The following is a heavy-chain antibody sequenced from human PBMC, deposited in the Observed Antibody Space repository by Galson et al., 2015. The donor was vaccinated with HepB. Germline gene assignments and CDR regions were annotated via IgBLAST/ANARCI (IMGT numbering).Heavy chain of an antibody. J-gene: IGHJ3*02. CDR1: GGSISSSSYY. CDR3: ARQGYCSGGSCPDDAFDI. CDR2: IYYSGST. D-gene: IGHD2-15*01. Sequence: ETLSLTCTVSGGSISSSSYYWGWIRQPPGKGLEWIGSIYYSGSTYYNPSLKSRVTISVDTSKNQFSLKLSSVNAADTTVYYCARQGYCSGGSCPDDAFDILGQGTMVTLSS. V-gene: IGHV4-39*01.